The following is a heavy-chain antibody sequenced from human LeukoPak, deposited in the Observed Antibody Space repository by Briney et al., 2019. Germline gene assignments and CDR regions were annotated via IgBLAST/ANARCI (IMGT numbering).Heavy chain of an antibody. CDR1: GVSISSSNSY. Sequence: PSETLSLTCTVSGVSISSSNSYWGWIRQSPGKGLEWIGSIYYSGKTYYNSSLKSRVTISIDTSANLFSLKLSSVTAADTAVYYCARDQTGGSSWYGDAFDIWGQGTMVTVSS. CDR2: IYYSGKT. J-gene: IGHJ3*02. CDR3: ARDQTGGSSWYGDAFDI. D-gene: IGHD6-13*01. V-gene: IGHV4-39*07.